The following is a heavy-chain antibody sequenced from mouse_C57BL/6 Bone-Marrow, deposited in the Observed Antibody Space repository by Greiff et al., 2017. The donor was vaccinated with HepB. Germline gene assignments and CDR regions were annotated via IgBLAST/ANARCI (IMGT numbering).Heavy chain of an antibody. CDR1: GYTFTSYW. D-gene: IGHD1-1*01. CDR3: ARDYYYGSSYGY. V-gene: IGHV1-55*01. J-gene: IGHJ2*01. Sequence: QVQLQQPGAELVKPGASVKMSCKASGYTFTSYWITWVKQRPGQGLEWIGDIYPGSGSTNYNEKFKSKATLTVDTSSSTAYMQLISLTSEDSAVYYCARDYYYGSSYGYWGQGTTLTVSS. CDR2: IYPGSGST.